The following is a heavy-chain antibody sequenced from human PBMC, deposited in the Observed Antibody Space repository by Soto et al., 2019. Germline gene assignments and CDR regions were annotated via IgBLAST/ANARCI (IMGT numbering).Heavy chain of an antibody. CDR3: AAGIAAAGYYYYCMDV. D-gene: IGHD6-13*01. CDR2: IVVGSGNT. J-gene: IGHJ6*04. Sequence: SVKVSCKASGFTFTSSAVQWVRQARGQRLEWIGWIVVGSGNTNYAQKFQERVTITRDMSTSTAYMELSSLRSEDTAVYYCAAGIAAAGYYYYCMDVRGKGTKVTVSS. CDR1: GFTFTSSA. V-gene: IGHV1-58*01.